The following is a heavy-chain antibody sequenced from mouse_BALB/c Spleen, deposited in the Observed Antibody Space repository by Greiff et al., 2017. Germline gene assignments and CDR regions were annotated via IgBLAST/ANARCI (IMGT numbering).Heavy chain of an antibody. Sequence: EVKLVESGGDLVKPGGSLKLSCAASGFTFSSYGMSWVRQTPDKRLEWVATISSGGSYTYYPDSVKGRFTISRDNAKNTLYLQMSSLKSEDTAMYYCARQEVYYGYYAMDYWGQGTSVTVSS. CDR1: GFTFSSYG. J-gene: IGHJ4*01. CDR3: ARQEVYYGYYAMDY. V-gene: IGHV5-6*02. CDR2: ISSGGSYT. D-gene: IGHD2-1*01.